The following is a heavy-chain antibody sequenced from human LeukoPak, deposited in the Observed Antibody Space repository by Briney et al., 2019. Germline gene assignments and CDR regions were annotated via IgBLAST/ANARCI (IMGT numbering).Heavy chain of an antibody. D-gene: IGHD5-18*01. Sequence: PGGSLRLSCVASGFTFGKYWMSWVRQAPGKGLEWVANIKQDGSEKYYVDSVKGRFTISRDNAKNSLYLQMNSLRAEDTAVYYCAREVDTAMVYDYWGQGTLVTVSS. CDR1: GFTFGKYW. V-gene: IGHV3-7*01. J-gene: IGHJ4*02. CDR3: AREVDTAMVYDY. CDR2: IKQDGSEK.